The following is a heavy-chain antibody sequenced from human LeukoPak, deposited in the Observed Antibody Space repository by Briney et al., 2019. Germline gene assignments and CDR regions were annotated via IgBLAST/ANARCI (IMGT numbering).Heavy chain of an antibody. J-gene: IGHJ4*02. CDR1: GFTFSSYS. D-gene: IGHD3-22*01. Sequence: GGSLRLSCAASGFTFSSYSINWVRQAPGKGLEWVSYISSSSSTIYYADSVKGRFTISRDNAKNSLYLQMNSLRAEDTAVYYCARDPPYYYDSSGYFDYWGQGTLVTVSS. CDR3: ARDPPYYYDSSGYFDY. CDR2: ISSSSSTI. V-gene: IGHV3-48*01.